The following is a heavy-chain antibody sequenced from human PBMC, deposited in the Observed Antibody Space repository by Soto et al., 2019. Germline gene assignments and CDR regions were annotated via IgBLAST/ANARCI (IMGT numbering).Heavy chain of an antibody. D-gene: IGHD3-22*01. V-gene: IGHV3-73*02. CDR3: TSVFYAIDFDY. J-gene: IGHJ4*02. CDR2: IRSKANSYAT. Sequence: EVQLVESGGGLVQPGGSLKLSCAASGFTFSGSAMHWVRQASGKGLEWVGRIRSKANSYATAYAASVKGRFTISRDDSKNTAYILLNSLKTEDTAVYYRTSVFYAIDFDYWGQGTLVTVSS. CDR1: GFTFSGSA.